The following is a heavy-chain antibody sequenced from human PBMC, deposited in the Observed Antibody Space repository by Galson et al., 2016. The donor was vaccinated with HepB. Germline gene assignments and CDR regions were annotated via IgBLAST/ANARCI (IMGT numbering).Heavy chain of an antibody. D-gene: IGHD6-13*01. J-gene: IGHJ4*02. CDR3: ARDPDLVYSSSYFDH. Sequence: SLRLSCAASGFTFGSYAMTWVRQAPGKGLEWVSSITGSTGVTYYADSVRGRFTVSRGNAKNALYLQMNSLRDEDTAVYYCARDPDLVYSSSYFDHWGQGTLVTVSS. CDR2: ITGSTGVT. CDR1: GFTFGSYA. V-gene: IGHV3-23*01.